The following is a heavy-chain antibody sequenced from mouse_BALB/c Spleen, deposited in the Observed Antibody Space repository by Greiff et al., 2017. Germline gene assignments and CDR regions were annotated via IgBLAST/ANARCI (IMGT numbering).Heavy chain of an antibody. CDR3: ARGRYDGYYYAMDY. Sequence: EVQLQQSGPGLVKPSQSLSLTCTVTGYSITSDYAWNWIRQFPGNKLEWMGYISYSGSTSYNPSLKSRISITRDTSKNQFFLQLNSVTTEDTATYYCARGRYDGYYYAMDYWGQGTSVTVSS. CDR2: ISYSGST. D-gene: IGHD2-14*01. J-gene: IGHJ4*01. CDR1: GYSITSDYA. V-gene: IGHV3-2*02.